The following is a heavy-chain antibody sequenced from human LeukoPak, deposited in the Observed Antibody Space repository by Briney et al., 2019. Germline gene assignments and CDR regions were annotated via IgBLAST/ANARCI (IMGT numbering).Heavy chain of an antibody. CDR1: GFTVSSNY. V-gene: IGHV3-53*01. Sequence: GGSLRLSCAASGFTVSSNYMSWVRQAPGKGLELVSIIYSGCSTYYADSVKGRFNISRDNSKNTLYLQMNSLRAEDTAVYYCARVQWELPSEWGQGTLVTVSA. J-gene: IGHJ4*02. D-gene: IGHD1-26*01. CDR3: ARVQWELPSE. CDR2: IYSGCST.